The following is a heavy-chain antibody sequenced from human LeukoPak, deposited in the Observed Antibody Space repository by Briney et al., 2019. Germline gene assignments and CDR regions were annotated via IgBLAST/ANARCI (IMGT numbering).Heavy chain of an antibody. Sequence: PGGSLRLSCAASGFTFSSYSLNWVRQAPGKGPEWISYISGSSGSINYADSVKGRFTISRDNAKNSLYLQMNSLRAEDTAVYYCARVRGGWYDDYWGQGTLVTVSS. CDR1: GFTFSSYS. J-gene: IGHJ4*02. V-gene: IGHV3-48*04. D-gene: IGHD6-19*01. CDR2: ISGSSGSI. CDR3: ARVRGGWYDDY.